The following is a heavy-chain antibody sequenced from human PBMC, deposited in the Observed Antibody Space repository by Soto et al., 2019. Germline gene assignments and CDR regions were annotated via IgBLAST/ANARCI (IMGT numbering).Heavy chain of an antibody. D-gene: IGHD4-17*01. Sequence: LRLSCAASGFTFSSYAMSWVRQAPGKGLEWVSAISGSGGSTYYADSVKGRFTISRDNSKNTLYLQMNSLRAEDTAVYYCAKTKGVTTVTNNNWFDPWGQGTLVTVSS. J-gene: IGHJ5*02. CDR3: AKTKGVTTVTNNNWFDP. CDR2: ISGSGGST. CDR1: GFTFSSYA. V-gene: IGHV3-23*01.